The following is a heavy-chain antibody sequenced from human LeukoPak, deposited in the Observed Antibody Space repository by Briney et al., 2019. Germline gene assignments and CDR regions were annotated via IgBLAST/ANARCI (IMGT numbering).Heavy chain of an antibody. D-gene: IGHD3-10*01. CDR3: ARGGYYGSGSYPVLDY. CDR2: IYSGGST. V-gene: IGHV3-66*01. J-gene: IGHJ4*02. Sequence: GGSLRLSCAASGFTVSSNYMSWVRQAPGKGLEWVSVIYSGGSTYYADSVKGRFTISRDNSKNTLYLQMNSLRAEDTAVYYCARGGYYGSGSYPVLDYWGQGTLVTVSS. CDR1: GFTVSSNY.